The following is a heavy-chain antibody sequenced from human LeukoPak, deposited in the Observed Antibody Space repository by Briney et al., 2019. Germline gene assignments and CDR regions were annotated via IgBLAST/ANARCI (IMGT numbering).Heavy chain of an antibody. CDR1: GGTFNIYA. V-gene: IGHV1-69*04. Sequence: SVKVSFKASGGTFNIYAISWVRQAPGQGLEWMGRIIPIFGIANYAQKFQGRVTITADKSTSTAYMELSSLRSEDTAVSYCARSPNYDILTGYPSYYFDYWGQGTLVTVSS. CDR3: ARSPNYDILTGYPSYYFDY. J-gene: IGHJ4*02. D-gene: IGHD3-9*01. CDR2: IIPIFGIA.